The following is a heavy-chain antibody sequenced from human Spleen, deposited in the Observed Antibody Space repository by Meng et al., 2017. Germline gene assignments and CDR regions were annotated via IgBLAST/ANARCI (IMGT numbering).Heavy chain of an antibody. CDR1: GFTFGSSD. Sequence: VQLVESGGGVVQPGRSLRLSCAASGFTFGSSDVHWVRHAPGKGLVWVSRTDTYGTTTNYADSVQGRFTIFRDNAQDTLYLQMNSLTVEDTAVYYCVRDLVGRYDSWGPGTLVTVSS. CDR2: TDTYGTTT. CDR3: VRDLVGRYDS. D-gene: IGHD2-21*01. V-gene: IGHV3-74*01. J-gene: IGHJ4*02.